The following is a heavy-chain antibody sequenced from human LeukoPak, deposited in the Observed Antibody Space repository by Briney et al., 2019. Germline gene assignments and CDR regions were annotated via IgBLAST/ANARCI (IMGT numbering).Heavy chain of an antibody. V-gene: IGHV4-39*01. D-gene: IGHD1-26*01. J-gene: IGHJ3*02. CDR1: GGSISSSSYY. Sequence: KTSETLSLTCTVSGGSISSSSYYWGWIRQPPGTGLEWIGSIYYSGSTYYNPSLKSRVTISVDTSKNQFSLKLSSVTAADTAVYYCARLGYSGSYRYYGAFDIWGQGTMVTVSS. CDR3: ARLGYSGSYRYYGAFDI. CDR2: IYYSGST.